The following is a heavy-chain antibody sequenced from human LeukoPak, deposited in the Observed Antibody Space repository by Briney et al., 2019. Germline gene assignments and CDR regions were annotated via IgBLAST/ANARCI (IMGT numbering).Heavy chain of an antibody. CDR2: ISGSGGST. D-gene: IGHD6-13*01. V-gene: IGHV3-23*01. Sequence: GGSLRLSCAASGFTFSSYSMNWVRQAPGEGLEWVSAISGSGGSTYYADSVKGRFTISRDNSKNTLYLQMNSLRAEDTAVYYCAKGKQQLVYFDYWGQGTLVTVSS. CDR1: GFTFSSYS. CDR3: AKGKQQLVYFDY. J-gene: IGHJ4*02.